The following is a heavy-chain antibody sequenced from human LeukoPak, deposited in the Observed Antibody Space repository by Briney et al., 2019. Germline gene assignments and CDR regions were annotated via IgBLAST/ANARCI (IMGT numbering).Heavy chain of an antibody. Sequence: GSLRLSCVVSGFNVNTNYMSWIRQAPGKGLEWIGEINHSGSTNYNPSLKSRVTISVDTSKNQFSLKLSSVTAADTAVYYCARRGTTVTPFGYWGQGTLVTVSS. CDR2: INHSGST. CDR1: GFNVNTNY. CDR3: ARRGTTVTPFGY. D-gene: IGHD4-17*01. J-gene: IGHJ4*02. V-gene: IGHV4-34*01.